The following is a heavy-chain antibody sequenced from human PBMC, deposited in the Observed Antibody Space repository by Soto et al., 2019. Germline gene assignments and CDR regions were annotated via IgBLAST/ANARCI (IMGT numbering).Heavy chain of an antibody. Sequence: PRLSCAASVFTLSSYWMPWVRQAPGKGRVWVSRINSDGSSTSYADSVKGRFTTYRDNTKNTLYLRINSRRAEDTAVYYCARSTDLLGIFDYWGQGSLVTGS. CDR2: INSDGSST. J-gene: IGHJ4*02. CDR1: VFTLSSYW. V-gene: IGHV3-74*01. CDR3: ARSTDLLGIFDY. D-gene: IGHD3-16*01.